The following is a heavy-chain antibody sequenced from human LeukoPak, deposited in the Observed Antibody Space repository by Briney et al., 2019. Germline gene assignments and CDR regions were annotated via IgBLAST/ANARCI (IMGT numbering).Heavy chain of an antibody. V-gene: IGHV4-59*01. Sequence: SETLSLTCTVSGGSISSYYWSWIRQPPGKGLEWIGYIYYSESTNYNPSLKSRVTISVDTSKNQFSLKLSSVTAADTAVYYCARGRGYSGSYHDAFDIWGQGTMVTVSS. CDR1: GGSISSYY. CDR2: IYYSEST. D-gene: IGHD1-26*01. CDR3: ARGRGYSGSYHDAFDI. J-gene: IGHJ3*02.